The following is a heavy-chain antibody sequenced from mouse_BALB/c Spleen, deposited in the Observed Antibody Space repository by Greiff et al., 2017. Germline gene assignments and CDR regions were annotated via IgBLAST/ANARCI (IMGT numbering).Heavy chain of an antibody. V-gene: IGHV5-6-2*01. Sequence: EVQVVESGGGLVKLGGSLKLSCAASGFTFSSYYMSWVRQTPEKRLELVAAINSNGGSTYYPDTVKGRFTISRDNAKNTLYLQMSSLKSEDTALYYCARQGDGYLDYWGQGTTLTVSS. D-gene: IGHD2-3*01. CDR3: ARQGDGYLDY. CDR2: INSNGGST. J-gene: IGHJ2*01. CDR1: GFTFSSYY.